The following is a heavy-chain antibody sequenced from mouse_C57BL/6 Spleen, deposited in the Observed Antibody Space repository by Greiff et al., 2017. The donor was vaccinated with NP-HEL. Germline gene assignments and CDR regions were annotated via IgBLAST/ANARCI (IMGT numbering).Heavy chain of an antibody. CDR3: ARVRPYGSSWYFDV. J-gene: IGHJ1*03. Sequence: LQQSGASVKISCKASGYAFSSYWMNWVKQRPGKGLEWIGQIYPGDGDTNYNGKFKGKATLTADKSSSTAYMQLSSLTSEDSAVYFCARVRPYGSSWYFDVWGTGTTVTVSS. V-gene: IGHV1-80*01. CDR1: GYAFSSYW. D-gene: IGHD1-1*01. CDR2: IYPGDGDT.